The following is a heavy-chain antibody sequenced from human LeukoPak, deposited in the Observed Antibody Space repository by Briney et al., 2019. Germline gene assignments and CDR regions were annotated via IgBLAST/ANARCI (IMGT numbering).Heavy chain of an antibody. Sequence: GGSLRLSCAASGFTFSSYSMNWVRQAPGKGLEWVSSISSSSSYIYYADSVKGRFTISRDNAKNSLYLQMNSLRAEDTAVYYCARVPGSDWYLQQDAFDIWGQGTMVTVSS. CDR3: ARVPGSDWYLQQDAFDI. J-gene: IGHJ3*02. CDR2: ISSSSSYI. V-gene: IGHV3-21*01. D-gene: IGHD6-19*01. CDR1: GFTFSSYS.